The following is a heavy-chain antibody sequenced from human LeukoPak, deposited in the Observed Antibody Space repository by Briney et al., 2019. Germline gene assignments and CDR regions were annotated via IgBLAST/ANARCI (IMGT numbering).Heavy chain of an antibody. J-gene: IGHJ4*02. D-gene: IGHD6-13*01. V-gene: IGHV4-34*01. CDR2: INHRGSA. Sequence: SETLSLTCAVSGVSFSGYYWSWIRQPPGKGLEGIEEINHRGSANYNPSLKSRVTISVDTSKNQFSLKLSSVTAADTAVYYCARGPSLPLSITAAGIIDYWGQGTLVTVSS. CDR1: GVSFSGYY. CDR3: ARGPSLPLSITAAGIIDY.